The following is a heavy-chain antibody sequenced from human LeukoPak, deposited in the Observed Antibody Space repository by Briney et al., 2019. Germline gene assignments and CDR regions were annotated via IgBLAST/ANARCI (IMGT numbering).Heavy chain of an antibody. V-gene: IGHV3-23*01. D-gene: IGHD2-15*01. J-gene: IGHJ4*02. CDR3: AKCGSVVDLEYLDDY. Sequence: PGGSLRLSCAASGFTFSSYAMIWVRQAPGKGLEGVSALSGSGGNTYYADSVKGRFTISRDNSKNTLYLQMNSLRAEDTAVYYCAKCGSVVDLEYLDDYWGQGTLVTVSS. CDR2: LSGSGGNT. CDR1: GFTFSSYA.